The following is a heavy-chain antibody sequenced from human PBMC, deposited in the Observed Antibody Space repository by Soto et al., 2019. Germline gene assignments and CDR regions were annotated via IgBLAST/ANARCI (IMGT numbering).Heavy chain of an antibody. J-gene: IGHJ6*02. Sequence: GGSLRLSXEASGFSFSTYSMHWVRQSPGKGLEWVSSIGRRSDIYYADSVKGRFTISRDNAKNSVSLQMSSLRDEDTAVYYCAREETAWPLAYGLDVWGQGTTVTVSS. CDR1: GFSFSTYS. CDR3: AREETAWPLAYGLDV. CDR2: IGRRSDI. D-gene: IGHD2-21*02. V-gene: IGHV3-21*01.